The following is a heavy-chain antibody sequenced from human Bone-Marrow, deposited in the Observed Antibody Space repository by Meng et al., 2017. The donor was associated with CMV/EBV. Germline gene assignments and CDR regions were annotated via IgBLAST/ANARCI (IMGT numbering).Heavy chain of an antibody. Sequence: ASVKVSCKASGYTFTSYGISWVRQAPGQGLEWMGWISAYNGNTNYAQKLQGRVTMTTDTSTSTAYMELRSLRSDDTAVYYCARDGPSGYCSSTRCHGDYYYYGMDVWGQGTTVTVSS. D-gene: IGHD2-2*01. CDR2: ISAYNGNT. CDR3: ARDGPSGYCSSTRCHGDYYYYGMDV. CDR1: GYTFTSYG. V-gene: IGHV1-18*01. J-gene: IGHJ6*02.